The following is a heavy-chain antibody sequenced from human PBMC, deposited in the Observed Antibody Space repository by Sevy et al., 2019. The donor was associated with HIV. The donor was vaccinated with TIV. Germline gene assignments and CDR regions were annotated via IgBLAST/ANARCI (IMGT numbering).Heavy chain of an antibody. Sequence: GESLKISCAASGFTFSSFAMSWVRHIPGKGLEWVSTINGRGGSAYYADSVKGRFTLSRDNSNNTVFLQMNKLRDEDTAVYYCARPTPRIAPSSAAFFDYWGQGTLVTVSS. V-gene: IGHV3-23*01. CDR3: ARPTPRIAPSSAAFFDY. CDR1: GFTFSSFA. J-gene: IGHJ4*02. D-gene: IGHD1-26*01. CDR2: INGRGGSA.